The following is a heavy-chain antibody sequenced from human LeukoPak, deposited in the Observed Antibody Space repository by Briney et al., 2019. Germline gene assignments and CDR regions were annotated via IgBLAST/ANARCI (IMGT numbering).Heavy chain of an antibody. J-gene: IGHJ4*02. CDR3: ARHRYDYVWGSYRPEYYFDY. CDR2: IYHSGST. D-gene: IGHD3-16*02. Sequence: PSETLSLTCTVSGGSISSFYWSWIRQPPGKGLEWIGSIYHSGSTYYNPSLKSRVTILVDTSKNQFSQKLSSVTAADTAVYYCARHRYDYVWGSYRPEYYFDYWGQGTLVTVSS. CDR1: GGSISSFY. V-gene: IGHV4-59*08.